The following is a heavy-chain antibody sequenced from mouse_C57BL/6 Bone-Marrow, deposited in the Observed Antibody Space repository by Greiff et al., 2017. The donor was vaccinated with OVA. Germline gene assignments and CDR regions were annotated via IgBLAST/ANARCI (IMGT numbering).Heavy chain of an antibody. Sequence: VQLQQSGPELVKPGASVKISCKASGYTFTDYYMNWVKQSHGKSLEWIGDINPNNGGTSYNQKFKGKATLTVDKSSSTAYMELRSLTSEDSAVYYCARGRGDGYFDYWGQGTTLTVSS. CDR2: INPNNGGT. CDR3: ARGRGDGYFDY. CDR1: GYTFTDYY. V-gene: IGHV1-26*01. J-gene: IGHJ2*01. D-gene: IGHD2-3*01.